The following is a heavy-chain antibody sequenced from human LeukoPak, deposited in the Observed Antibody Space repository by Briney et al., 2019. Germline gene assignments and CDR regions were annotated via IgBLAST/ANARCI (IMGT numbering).Heavy chain of an antibody. CDR1: GYTFTDNY. V-gene: IGHV1-2*02. D-gene: IGHD2-2*01. J-gene: IGHJ6*02. CDR2: INPNSGGT. Sequence: VSVKVSCKASGYTFTDNYMHWVRQAPGQGLEWMGWINPNSGGTETAQKFQGRVTMTRDSSISTAYMELSRLRSDDTAVYYCTRDYCTSNKCYEEHYYGMDVWGQGTTVTVSS. CDR3: TRDYCTSNKCYEEHYYGMDV.